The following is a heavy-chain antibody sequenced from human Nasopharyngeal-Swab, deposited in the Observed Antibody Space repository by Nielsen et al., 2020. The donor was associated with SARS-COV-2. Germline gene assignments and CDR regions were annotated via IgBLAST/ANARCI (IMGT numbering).Heavy chain of an antibody. J-gene: IGHJ4*02. D-gene: IGHD5-18*01. Sequence: GGSLRLSCSASGFTFRYYYMSWIRQAPGKGLEWVSYISTSGSTIYYADSLKGRFTISRDNAKNSLYLQMNSLRAEDTAVYFCARGQLWPGYWGQGTLVTVSS. V-gene: IGHV3-11*01. CDR2: ISTSGSTI. CDR1: GFTFRYYY. CDR3: ARGQLWPGY.